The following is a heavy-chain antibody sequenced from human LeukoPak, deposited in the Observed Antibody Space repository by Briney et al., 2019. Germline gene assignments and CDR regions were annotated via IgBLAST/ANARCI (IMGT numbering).Heavy chain of an antibody. V-gene: IGHV4-30-2*01. CDR1: GASISSDGYS. CDR3: ARDLRDIVVVPAASFHWDWFDP. CDR2: VYHSGRT. J-gene: IGHJ5*02. D-gene: IGHD2-2*01. Sequence: SETLSLTCAVSGASISSDGYSWSWIRQPPGKGLEWIGYVYHSGRTRYNPSLKSRVTMSVDTSKNQFSLKLSSVTAADTAVYYCARDLRDIVVVPAASFHWDWFDPWGQGTLVTVSS.